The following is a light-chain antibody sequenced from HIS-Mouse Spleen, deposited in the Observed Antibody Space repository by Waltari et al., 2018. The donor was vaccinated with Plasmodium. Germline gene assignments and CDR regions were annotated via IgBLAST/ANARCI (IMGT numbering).Light chain of an antibody. Sequence: SYELTQPPSVSVSPGQTASITCSGDKLGDKYACWYQQKPGQSPVLVIYQDSKRPSGITERFSGDNSGNTATLTISGTQAMEEADYYCQAWDSSTVVFGGGTKLTVL. CDR3: QAWDSSTVV. CDR1: KLGDKY. V-gene: IGLV3-1*01. CDR2: QDS. J-gene: IGLJ2*01.